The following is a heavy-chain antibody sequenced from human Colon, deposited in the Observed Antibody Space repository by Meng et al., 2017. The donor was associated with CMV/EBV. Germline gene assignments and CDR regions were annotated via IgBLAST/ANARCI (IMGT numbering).Heavy chain of an antibody. CDR2: INPNSGGT. D-gene: IGHD2-2*01. Sequence: ASVKVSCKASGYTFTGYYMHWVRQAPGQGLEWMGWINPNSGGTNYAQKFQGRVTMTRDTSISTAYMELSRLRSDDTAVYYCARSSTSCYGTCYYYYGMDVWGQGTTVTVSS. J-gene: IGHJ6*02. CDR1: GYTFTGYY. CDR3: ARSSTSCYGTCYYYYGMDV. V-gene: IGHV1-2*02.